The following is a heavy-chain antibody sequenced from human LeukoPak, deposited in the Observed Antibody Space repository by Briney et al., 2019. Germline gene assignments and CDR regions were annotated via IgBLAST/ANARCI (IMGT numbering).Heavy chain of an antibody. V-gene: IGHV6-1*01. CDR3: ASSSLRGSDAFDI. CDR1: GDSVSNNNAA. CDR2: TYYRSKWYT. D-gene: IGHD3-16*01. Sequence: SQTLSLTCAISGDSVSNNNAAWNWIRQSPARGLEWLGRTYYRSKWYTDYAVSVSSRITINPDASKNQFSLQLNSVTPEDTAVYYCASSSLRGSDAFDIWGQGTMVTVSS. J-gene: IGHJ3*02.